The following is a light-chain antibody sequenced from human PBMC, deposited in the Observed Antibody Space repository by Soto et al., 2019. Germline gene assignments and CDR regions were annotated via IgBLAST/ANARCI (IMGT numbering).Light chain of an antibody. CDR1: QSIGPY. CDR2: DAS. CDR3: QQYGYSRT. V-gene: IGKV3-20*01. J-gene: IGKJ1*01. Sequence: EIVLTHSPATLSLSPCERATLSSRASQSIGPYLAWYQQRPGQAPRLLIYDASSRATGIPARFSGSGSGTDFTLTIARLKPEDFAVYYCQQYGYSRTFGQGTKVDIK.